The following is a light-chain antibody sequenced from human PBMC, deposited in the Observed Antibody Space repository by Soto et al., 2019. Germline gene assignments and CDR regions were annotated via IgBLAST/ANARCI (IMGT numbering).Light chain of an antibody. CDR3: QQYNSYSPWT. J-gene: IGKJ1*01. CDR2: DAS. CDR1: QSISSW. V-gene: IGKV1-5*01. Sequence: DIQMTQSPSTLSASVGDRVTITCRASQSISSWLAWYQQKPGKAPKLMXYDASSLESGVPSRFSGSGSGTELTLTISSLQPDDFANYYCQQYNSYSPWTFGQGTKVDIK.